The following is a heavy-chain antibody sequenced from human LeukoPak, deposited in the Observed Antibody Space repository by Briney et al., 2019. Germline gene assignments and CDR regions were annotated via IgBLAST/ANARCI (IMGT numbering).Heavy chain of an antibody. V-gene: IGHV1-8*01. Sequence: SVKVSCKASGYTFTSYDINWVRQATGQGLEWMGWMNPNSGNTGYAQKFQGRVTMTRNTSISTAYMELSSLRSEDTAVYYCATLVGATPRVDYWDQGTLVTVSS. CDR3: ATLVGATPRVDY. D-gene: IGHD1-26*01. CDR1: GYTFTSYD. J-gene: IGHJ4*02. CDR2: MNPNSGNT.